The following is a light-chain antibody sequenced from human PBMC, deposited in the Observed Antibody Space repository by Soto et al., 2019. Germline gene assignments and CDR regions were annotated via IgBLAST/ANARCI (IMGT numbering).Light chain of an antibody. J-gene: IGKJ1*01. CDR3: RQSYSSPPT. V-gene: IGKV1-39*01. CDR2: AAS. CDR1: QSISNH. Sequence: DIQMTQSPSTLSASVGDRVIITCRASQSISNHLNWYQQKPGKAPKLLIFAASSLQSGVPSRFSGSRSGPDFTLTISSLQPEDFATYYCRQSYSSPPTFGQGTKVDI.